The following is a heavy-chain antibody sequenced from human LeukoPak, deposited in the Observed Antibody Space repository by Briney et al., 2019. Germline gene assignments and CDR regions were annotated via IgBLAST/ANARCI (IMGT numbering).Heavy chain of an antibody. Sequence: GGSLRLSCAASKFTFSSYWMHWVRQAPGKGLVWVSRINSDGSTTSYADSVKGRFTISRDNAKNTLYLQMNSLRAEDTAVYYCARARGIGGDDAFDIWGQGTMVTVSS. CDR2: INSDGSTT. CDR3: ARARGIGGDDAFDI. CDR1: KFTFSSYW. V-gene: IGHV3-74*01. D-gene: IGHD1-26*01. J-gene: IGHJ3*02.